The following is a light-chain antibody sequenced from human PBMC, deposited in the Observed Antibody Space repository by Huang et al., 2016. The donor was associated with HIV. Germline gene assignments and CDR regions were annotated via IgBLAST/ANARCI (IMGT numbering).Light chain of an antibody. CDR2: DAS. V-gene: IGKV3-15*01. CDR3: HQYNNWPPTWT. J-gene: IGKJ1*01. Sequence: EIVMTQSPATLSVSPGERATLSCRASQSVSSNLAWFQQNHGRAPRLLIYDASIRPFDIPARFSGSGSGTEFTLTISGLQSEDFAVYYCHQYNNWPPTWTFGQGTKVEIK. CDR1: QSVSSN.